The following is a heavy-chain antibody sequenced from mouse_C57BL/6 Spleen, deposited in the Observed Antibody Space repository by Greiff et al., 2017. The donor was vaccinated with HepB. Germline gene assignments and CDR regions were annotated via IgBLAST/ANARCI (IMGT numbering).Heavy chain of an antibody. D-gene: IGHD4-1*02. CDR2: ISSGGSYT. J-gene: IGHJ2*01. Sequence: EVNVVESGGDLVKPGGSLKLSCAASGFTFSSYGMSWVRQTPDKRLEWVATISSGGSYTYYPDSVKGRFTISRDNAKNTLYLQMSSLKSEDTAMYYCARQSSNWDYFDYWGQGTTLTVSS. CDR1: GFTFSSYG. CDR3: ARQSSNWDYFDY. V-gene: IGHV5-6*01.